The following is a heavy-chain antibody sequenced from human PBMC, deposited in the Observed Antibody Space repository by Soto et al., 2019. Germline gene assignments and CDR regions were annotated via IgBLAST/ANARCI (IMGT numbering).Heavy chain of an antibody. CDR1: GGSISSGGYS. CDR2: IYHSGSS. V-gene: IGHV4-30-2*01. Sequence: SETLSLTCTVSGGSISSGGYSWSWIRQPPGKDLEWIGYIYHSGSSFFNPSLKSRVTISLDRSRNQFSLKLSSLTAADTAVYYCARSGYDYGYLDFWGQGNLVTVSS. D-gene: IGHD5-18*01. J-gene: IGHJ4*02. CDR3: ARSGYDYGYLDF.